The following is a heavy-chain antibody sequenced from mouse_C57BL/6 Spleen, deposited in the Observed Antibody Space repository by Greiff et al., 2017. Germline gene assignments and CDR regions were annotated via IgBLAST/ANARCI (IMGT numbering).Heavy chain of an antibody. J-gene: IGHJ1*03. V-gene: IGHV1-20*01. CDR3: ARRGVYYGNGDWYFDV. CDR1: GYSFTGYF. D-gene: IGHD2-1*01. CDR2: INPYNGDT. Sequence: VQLQQSGPELVKPGDSVKISCKASGYSFTGYFMNWVMQSHGKSLEWIGRINPYNGDTFYNQKFKGKATLTVDKSSSTAHMELRSLTSEDSAVYYCARRGVYYGNGDWYFDVWGTGTTVTVSS.